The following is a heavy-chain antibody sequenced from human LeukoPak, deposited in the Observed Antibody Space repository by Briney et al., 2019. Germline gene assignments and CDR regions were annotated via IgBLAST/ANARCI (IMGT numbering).Heavy chain of an antibody. V-gene: IGHV4-34*01. J-gene: IGHJ4*02. Sequence: SETLSLTCAVYSGSFSGYYWSWIRQPPGKGLEWIGEINHSGSTNYNPSLKSRVTISVDTSKNQFSLKLSSVTAADTAVYYCARKSGRNVYYDSSGYLYYFDYWGQGTLVTVSS. CDR2: INHSGST. CDR3: ARKSGRNVYYDSSGYLYYFDY. D-gene: IGHD3-22*01. CDR1: SGSFSGYY.